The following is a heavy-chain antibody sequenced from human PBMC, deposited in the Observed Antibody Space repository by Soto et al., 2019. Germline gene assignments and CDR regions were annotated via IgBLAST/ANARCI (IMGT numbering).Heavy chain of an antibody. CDR2: ITKSGGAT. CDR1: GFTFSGYA. D-gene: IGHD3-10*01. V-gene: IGHV3-23*01. CDR3: ARWGYYSETSLDY. J-gene: IGHJ4*02. Sequence: EMQLLEFGGGLVQPGGSLRLSCAASGFTFSGYAMSWARQAPGKGLEWVSSITKSGGATYYADSVKGRFTISRDNSKNTLDLQLNSLRADDTAVYYGARWGYYSETSLDYWGQGTLGTVSS.